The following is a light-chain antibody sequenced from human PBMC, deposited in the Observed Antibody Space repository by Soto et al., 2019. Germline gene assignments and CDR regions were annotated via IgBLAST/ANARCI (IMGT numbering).Light chain of an antibody. CDR1: QSVSDSY. V-gene: IGKV3-20*01. CDR2: AS. Sequence: EIVLTQSPGTLFLSPGERATLSSRASQSVSDSYLAWYQQKPGQAPRLLIYASSRATGIPDRFSGSGSGTDFTLTISRLEPEDFAVYYCQHYGTSALFGPGTKVDIK. CDR3: QHYGTSAL. J-gene: IGKJ3*01.